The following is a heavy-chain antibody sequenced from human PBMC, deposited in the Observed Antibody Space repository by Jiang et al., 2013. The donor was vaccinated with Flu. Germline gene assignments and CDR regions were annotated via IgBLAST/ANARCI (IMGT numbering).Heavy chain of an antibody. J-gene: IGHJ6*02. V-gene: IGHV3-11*06. CDR3: ARGGPHIRYGMDV. CDR2: ISSSSSYT. Sequence: VQLLESGGGLVKPGGSLRLSCAASGFTFSDYYMSWIRQAPGKGLEWVSYISSSSSYTNYADSVKGRFTISRDNAKNSLYLQMNSLRAEDTAVYYCARGGPHIRYGMDVWGQGTTVTVSS. D-gene: IGHD3-3*01. CDR1: GFTFSDYY.